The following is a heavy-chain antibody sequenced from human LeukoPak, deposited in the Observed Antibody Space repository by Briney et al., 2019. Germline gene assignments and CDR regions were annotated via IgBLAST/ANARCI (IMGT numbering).Heavy chain of an antibody. CDR1: GFTFDDYT. CDR3: AKDTLRRAYSSSSDGIDY. D-gene: IGHD6-6*01. J-gene: IGHJ4*02. Sequence: RGSLRLSCAASGFTFDDYTMHSGRRAPGKGVEWVSLISWDGGSTYYADCVKGRFTISRANSKISLYLQMNSLRTGDTVSYQCAKDTLRRAYSSSSDGIDYWGQGTLVTVSS. V-gene: IGHV3-43*01. CDR2: ISWDGGST.